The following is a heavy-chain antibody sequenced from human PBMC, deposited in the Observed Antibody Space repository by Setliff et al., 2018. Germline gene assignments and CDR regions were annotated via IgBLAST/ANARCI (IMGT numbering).Heavy chain of an antibody. V-gene: IGHV1-8*02. D-gene: IGHD6-19*01. Sequence: ASVKVSCKASGYTFTSYGISWVRQAPGQGLEWMGGIIPIFGTANYAQKFQGRVTMTRNTPISTAYMELSSLRSEDTAVYYCASGIAVGNAYYYYYYGMDVWGQGTTVTVSS. CDR2: IIPIFGTA. CDR1: GYTFTSYG. J-gene: IGHJ6*02. CDR3: ASGIAVGNAYYYYYYGMDV.